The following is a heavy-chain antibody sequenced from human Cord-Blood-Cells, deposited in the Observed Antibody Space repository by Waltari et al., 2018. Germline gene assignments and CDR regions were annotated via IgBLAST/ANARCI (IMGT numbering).Heavy chain of an antibody. D-gene: IGHD3-22*01. J-gene: IGHJ3*02. CDR2: INHSGST. CDR3: ARIQVRTSMIVVVNDAFDI. Sequence: QVQLQQWGAGLLKPSETLSLTSAVYGGSFSGYYWSWIRQPPGKGLEWIGEINHSGSTNYNPSLKSRVTISVDTSKNQFSLKLSSVTAADTAVYYCARIQVRTSMIVVVNDAFDIWGQGTMVTVSS. CDR1: GGSFSGYY. V-gene: IGHV4-34*01.